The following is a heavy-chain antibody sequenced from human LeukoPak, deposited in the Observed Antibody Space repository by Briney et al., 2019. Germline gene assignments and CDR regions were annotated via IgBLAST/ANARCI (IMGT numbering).Heavy chain of an antibody. CDR1: GFTFSSYW. CDR2: INNDGRTT. D-gene: IGHD3-22*01. J-gene: IGHJ4*02. CDR3: ASGGRYYDISGYSDY. Sequence: GGSLRLSCAASGFTFSSYWMHWVRQAPGKGLVWVSRINNDGRTTTHADSVKGRFTISRDNAKNMLYLQMNSLRVEDTAVYYCASGGRYYDISGYSDYWGQGTLVTVSS. V-gene: IGHV3-74*03.